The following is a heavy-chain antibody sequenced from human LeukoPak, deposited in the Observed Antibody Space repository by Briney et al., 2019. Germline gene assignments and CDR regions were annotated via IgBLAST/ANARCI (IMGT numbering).Heavy chain of an antibody. J-gene: IGHJ3*02. V-gene: IGHV4-59*01. CDR2: IYYSGST. Sequence: PSETLSLTCTVSGGSISSYYWSWIRQPPGKGLEWIGYIYYSGSTNYNPSLKSRVTISVDTSKNQFSLKLSSVTAADTAVYYWARVKGSDYDSSGDAFDIWGQGTMVTVTS. CDR3: ARVKGSDYDSSGDAFDI. CDR1: GGSISSYY. D-gene: IGHD3-22*01.